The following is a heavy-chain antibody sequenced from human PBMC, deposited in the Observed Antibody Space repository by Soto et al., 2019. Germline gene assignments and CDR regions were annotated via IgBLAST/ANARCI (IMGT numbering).Heavy chain of an antibody. V-gene: IGHV1-3*01. D-gene: IGHD6-13*01. J-gene: IGHJ4*02. Sequence: QVQLVQSGAEVKKPGASVKVSCTASGYTFTHYAIHWVRHAPGQRLEWMGFINAGSGNTKYSQTFQGRLTVTKDTSASTAYMELSSLRSEDTGIYYCARGLAADGAGGQGTLVTVSS. CDR1: GYTFTHYA. CDR2: INAGSGNT. CDR3: ARGLAADGA.